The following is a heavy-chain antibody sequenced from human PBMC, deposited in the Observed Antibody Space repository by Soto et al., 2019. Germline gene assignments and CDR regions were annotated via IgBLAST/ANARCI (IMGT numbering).Heavy chain of an antibody. J-gene: IGHJ3*02. Sequence: QMQLVESGGGLVKPGGSLRLSCAASGFTFSDYYMSWIRQAPGKGLEWVSYISRSGSSIHYADSVKGRFTISRDNAKNSLYLQMNSLRADDTAVYYCARIRLMGLYDSSGYGVAPDAYDIWGQGTMVSVSS. CDR1: GFTFSDYY. V-gene: IGHV3-11*01. D-gene: IGHD3-22*01. CDR2: ISRSGSSI. CDR3: ARIRLMGLYDSSGYGVAPDAYDI.